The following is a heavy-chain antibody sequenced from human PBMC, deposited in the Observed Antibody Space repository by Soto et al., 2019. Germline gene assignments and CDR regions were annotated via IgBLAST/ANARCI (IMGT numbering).Heavy chain of an antibody. V-gene: IGHV4-59*01. CDR1: GGSISTYY. Sequence: LSLTCTVSGGSISTYYWNWIRQSPGKGLEWIGYIYRTGSTHYNPSLNGRVAISLDTSRNKFSLKLNSVTAADTAVYFCARQIGDDPFDIWGQGTMVTVSS. J-gene: IGHJ3*02. CDR2: IYRTGST. D-gene: IGHD3-3*01. CDR3: ARQIGDDPFDI.